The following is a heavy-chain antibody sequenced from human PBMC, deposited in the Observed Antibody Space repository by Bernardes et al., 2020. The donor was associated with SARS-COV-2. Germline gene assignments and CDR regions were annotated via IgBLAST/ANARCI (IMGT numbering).Heavy chain of an antibody. CDR1: GFTFSDHH. Sequence: GGSLRLSCAASGFTFSDHHMAWVRQTPGKGLEWVARIRNTTYSYTTEYAASVRGRFTISRDDSRNSLYMKINSLRTEDTAAYYCVRDSKTDAFDFWGQVTLVTVSS. V-gene: IGHV3-72*01. D-gene: IGHD3-3*02. J-gene: IGHJ3*01. CDR2: IRNTTYSYTT. CDR3: VRDSKTDAFDF.